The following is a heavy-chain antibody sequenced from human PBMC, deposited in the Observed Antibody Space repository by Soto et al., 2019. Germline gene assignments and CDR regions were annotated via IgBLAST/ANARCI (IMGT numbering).Heavy chain of an antibody. CDR2: IYHSGST. J-gene: IGHJ5*02. CDR3: ASLYSSSYGDWFDP. D-gene: IGHD6-13*01. V-gene: IGHV4-30-2*01. CDR1: GGSISSGGYS. Sequence: SETLSLTCAVSGGSISSGGYSWSWIRQPPGKGLEWIGYIYHSGSTYYNPSLKSRVTISVDRSKNQFSLKLSSVTAAHTDVYYCASLYSSSYGDWFDPWGQGPRVTVS.